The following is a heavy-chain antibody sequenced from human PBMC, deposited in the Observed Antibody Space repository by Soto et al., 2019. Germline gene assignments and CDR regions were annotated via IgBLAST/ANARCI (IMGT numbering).Heavy chain of an antibody. V-gene: IGHV4-38-2*02. J-gene: IGHJ4*02. Sequence: SETLSLTCTVSGFSINTNYYWGWIRQPPWRVLEWIGSIWHSGSVYYNPSLKSRVTMSVDTSKNELSLRLNSMTAADTAVYFCARTGTYHRFWIGDYGGLGTLVTVSS. CDR1: GFSINTNYY. CDR2: IWHSGSV. D-gene: IGHD3-3*01. CDR3: ARTGTYHRFWIGDY.